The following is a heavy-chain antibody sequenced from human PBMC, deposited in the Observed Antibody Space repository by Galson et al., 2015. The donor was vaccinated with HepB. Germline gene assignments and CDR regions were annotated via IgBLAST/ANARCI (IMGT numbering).Heavy chain of an antibody. J-gene: IGHJ4*02. D-gene: IGHD6-13*01. Sequence: SVKVSCKASGYTFTGYYMHWVRQAPGQGLEWMGWINPNSGGTNYAQKFQGRVTITRDTSISTAYMELSRLRSDDTAVYYCARDWPGGSSRGLYWGQGTLVTVSS. CDR3: ARDWPGGSSRGLY. CDR1: GYTFTGYY. V-gene: IGHV1-2*02. CDR2: INPNSGGT.